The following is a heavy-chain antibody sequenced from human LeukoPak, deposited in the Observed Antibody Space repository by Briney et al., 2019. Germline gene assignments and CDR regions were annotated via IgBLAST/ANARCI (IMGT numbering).Heavy chain of an antibody. Sequence: PSETLSLTCTVSCVPISSYYWSWIRQPPGKGPGWVGYIYYSGSTNYKPSLMRRATISVDTSNSQLPLQPISLTAADTAVQYCAREKTKHCSSTSCYRDHYYYYMDVWGKGTTVTISS. CDR2: IYYSGST. CDR3: AREKTKHCSSTSCYRDHYYYYMDV. J-gene: IGHJ6*03. CDR1: CVPISSYY. D-gene: IGHD2-2*01. V-gene: IGHV4-59*12.